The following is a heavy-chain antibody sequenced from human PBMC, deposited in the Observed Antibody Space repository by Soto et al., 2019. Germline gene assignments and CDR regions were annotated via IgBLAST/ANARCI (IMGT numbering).Heavy chain of an antibody. J-gene: IGHJ3*02. CDR3: ARSTYYYDSSGYYYVPDAFDI. CDR1: GFSLSNARMG. V-gene: IGHV2-26*01. Sequence: QVTLKESGPVLVKPTETLTLTCTVSGFSLSNARMGVSWIRQPPGKALEWLAHIFSNDEKSYSTSLKSRLTISKDTSKSQVVLTMTNMDPVDTATYYCARSTYYYDSSGYYYVPDAFDIWGQGTMVTVSS. D-gene: IGHD3-22*01. CDR2: IFSNDEK.